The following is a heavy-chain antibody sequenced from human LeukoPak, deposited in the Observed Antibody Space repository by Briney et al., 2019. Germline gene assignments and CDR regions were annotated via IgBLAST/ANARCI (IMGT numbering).Heavy chain of an antibody. D-gene: IGHD3-10*01. V-gene: IGHV4-61*02. Sequence: SETLSLTCTVSGDSISSGSYYWSWIRQPAGKGLEWIGRIYTGGSTNYNPSLKSRVTISVDRSKNQFSLKLSSVTAADTAVYYCARAGWFGDDAFDIWGQGTMVTVSS. CDR1: GDSISSGSYY. CDR3: ARAGWFGDDAFDI. J-gene: IGHJ3*02. CDR2: IYTGGST.